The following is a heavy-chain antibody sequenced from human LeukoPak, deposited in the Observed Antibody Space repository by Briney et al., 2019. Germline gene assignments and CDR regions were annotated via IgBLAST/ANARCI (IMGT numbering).Heavy chain of an antibody. CDR1: GYTFTNYW. CDR2: IDPGDSDT. Sequence: GASLQISCEGSGYTFTNYWLGWVRPLPGKGVEWMGIIDPGDSDTRYSPSFQGQFTISADKSFSTAYLQGSSLKASDSAIYYCAGAAAGTAIDSWGQGTLVTVSS. CDR3: AGAAAGTAIDS. D-gene: IGHD6-13*01. J-gene: IGHJ4*02. V-gene: IGHV5-51*01.